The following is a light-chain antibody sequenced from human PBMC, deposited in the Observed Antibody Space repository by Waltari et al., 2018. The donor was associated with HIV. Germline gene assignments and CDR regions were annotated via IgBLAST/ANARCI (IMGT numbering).Light chain of an antibody. V-gene: IGLV1-44*01. CDR3: AAWDDRMNGFYV. CDR1: SSNIGTRT. CDR2: NNN. J-gene: IGLJ1*01. Sequence: QSVLTQPPSASGTPGQRVSISCSGSSSNIGTRTVNWFQQLPGTAPTLLIYNNNLRPSGVPDRFSGSKSGTSASLAISGLQSEDEADYYCAAWDDRMNGFYVFGTGTKVTVL.